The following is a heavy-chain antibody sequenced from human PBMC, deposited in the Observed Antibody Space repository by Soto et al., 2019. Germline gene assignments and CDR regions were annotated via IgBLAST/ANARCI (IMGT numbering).Heavy chain of an antibody. CDR2: IHYSGST. CDR3: ARHSYYSSPLRFDP. J-gene: IGHJ5*02. V-gene: IGHV4-59*08. Sequence: SETLSLTCTVSGGSITGYYWSWIRQPPGKGPEWIGNIHYSGSTNYNPSLKSRVTISVDMSKNQFSLRLSSVTAAETAVYYCARHSYYSSPLRFDPWGQGTLVTVSS. CDR1: GGSITGYY. D-gene: IGHD4-4*01.